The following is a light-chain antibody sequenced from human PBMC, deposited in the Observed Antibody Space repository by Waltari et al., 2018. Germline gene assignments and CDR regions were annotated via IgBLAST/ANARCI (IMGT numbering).Light chain of an antibody. V-gene: IGKV1-39*01. J-gene: IGKJ2*01. CDR2: TAS. Sequence: DIQMTQSPSYLSASLGDRCTINCRASQSVSDYLNWYQQKPGKAPRLLIYTASSLQSGVPSTFSGSGSGTEFTLTISSLQIEDFATYYCQQSYTTPYTFGQGTKLEIK. CDR3: QQSYTTPYT. CDR1: QSVSDY.